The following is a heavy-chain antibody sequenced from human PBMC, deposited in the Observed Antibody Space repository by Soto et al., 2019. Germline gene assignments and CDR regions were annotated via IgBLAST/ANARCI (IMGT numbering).Heavy chain of an antibody. V-gene: IGHV1-18*01. J-gene: IGHJ5*02. Sequence: ASVKVSCKASGYTFSRYGIMWVRQAPGQGLEWLGWISAYNGNTNSAEKLRGRLTMTTDATTTTAYMELRSLRSADTAIYYCARDQGFRVVINSNWFDPWGQGTLVTVYS. CDR3: ARDQGFRVVINSNWFDP. CDR1: GYTFSRYG. D-gene: IGHD2-21*01. CDR2: ISAYNGNT.